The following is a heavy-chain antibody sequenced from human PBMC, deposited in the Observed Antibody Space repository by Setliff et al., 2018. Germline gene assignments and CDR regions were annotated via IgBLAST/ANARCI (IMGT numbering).Heavy chain of an antibody. Sequence: GGSLRLSCAASGFTFGDFAMTWVRQAPGKGLEWVSGIGGRGISTYYAGSVKGRFSISRDNSRNMLYLQMNGLRAEDAALYYCAKNRGSGYVSGMTFGYSHPWATDSWGQGALVTVSS. J-gene: IGHJ4*02. CDR3: AKNRGSGYVSGMTFGYSHPWATDS. V-gene: IGHV3-23*01. D-gene: IGHD3-16*01. CDR2: IGGRGIST. CDR1: GFTFGDFA.